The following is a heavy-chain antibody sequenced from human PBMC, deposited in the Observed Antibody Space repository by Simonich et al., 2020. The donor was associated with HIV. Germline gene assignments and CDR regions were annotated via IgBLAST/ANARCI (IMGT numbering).Heavy chain of an antibody. D-gene: IGHD4-17*01. J-gene: IGHJ4*02. CDR1: GGTFSSYA. Sequence: QVQLVQSGAEVKKPGSSVKVSGKASGGTFSSYAISWVRQAPGPVLEWMGRVLPIFGTSNYAQKFQGRVTITVDESPSTAYMELNSLTSEDTAIYYCAREDFGDYGGKHFDYWGQGTLVTVSS. CDR2: VLPIFGTS. CDR3: AREDFGDYGGKHFDY. V-gene: IGHV1-69*13.